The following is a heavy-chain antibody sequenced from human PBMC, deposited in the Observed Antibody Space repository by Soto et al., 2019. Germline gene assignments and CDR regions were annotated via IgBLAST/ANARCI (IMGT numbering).Heavy chain of an antibody. J-gene: IGHJ6*02. CDR3: ARSVRSGTYPYYYYAMDI. CDR1: GFTFSAYW. Sequence: EVQLVESGGGLVQPGGSLRLSCAASGFTFSAYWMHWVRQAPGKGLVWVSRIHSNGNTTTYADSVKGRFTISRDNAKNTLYLHMNSLRAEDTAVYYCARSVRSGTYPYYYYAMDIWGQGTTVTVSS. D-gene: IGHD3-10*01. CDR2: IHSNGNTT. V-gene: IGHV3-74*01.